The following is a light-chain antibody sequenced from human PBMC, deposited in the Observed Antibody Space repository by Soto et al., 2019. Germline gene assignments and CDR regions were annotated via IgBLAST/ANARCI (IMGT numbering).Light chain of an antibody. CDR1: TGAVTSEHY. Sequence: QAVVTQEPSLTVSPGGTVSLTCGSSTGAVTSEHYAYWFQQKPGQAPRTLIYNTNNKQSWTPARFSGSLLGGKAALTLSGAQPEDEAEYYCLLSYSGPRVFGGGTQLTV. V-gene: IGLV7-46*01. CDR2: NTN. J-gene: IGLJ3*02. CDR3: LLSYSGPRV.